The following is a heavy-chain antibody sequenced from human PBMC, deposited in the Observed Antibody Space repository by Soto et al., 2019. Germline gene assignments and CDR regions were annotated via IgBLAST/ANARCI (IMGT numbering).Heavy chain of an antibody. D-gene: IGHD4-17*01. V-gene: IGHV3-30*18. Sequence: QVQLVESGGGVVQPGRSLRLSCAASGFIFSSYGMHLVRQAPGKGLEWVALISSDGNNKYYADSVKGRFTISRDNSKNTLYLQMNSLRAEDTAVYYCAKCRPGNYGDICEFDYWGKGTMDTVTS. CDR1: GFIFSSYG. J-gene: IGHJ4*02. CDR2: ISSDGNNK. CDR3: AKCRPGNYGDICEFDY.